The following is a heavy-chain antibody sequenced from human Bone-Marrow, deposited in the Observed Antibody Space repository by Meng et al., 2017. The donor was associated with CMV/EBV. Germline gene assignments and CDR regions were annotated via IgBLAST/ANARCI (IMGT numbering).Heavy chain of an antibody. CDR1: GFTFSSYN. D-gene: IGHD2-21*01. CDR2: ISSSNGYI. J-gene: IGHJ4*02. CDR3: ATGDLVVMIAIPLDY. Sequence: GGSLRLSCAASGFTFSSYNMNGVRQAPGKGREWVSYISSSNGYIYYADSVKGRFTIARDDSKNTLYLQMNSLRAEDTAVYYCATGDLVVMIAIPLDYWGQGTLVTVSS. V-gene: IGHV3-21*01.